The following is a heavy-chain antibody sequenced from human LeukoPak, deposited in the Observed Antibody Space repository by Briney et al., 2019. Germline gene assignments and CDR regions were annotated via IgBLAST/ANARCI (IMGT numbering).Heavy chain of an antibody. D-gene: IGHD2/OR15-2a*01. Sequence: ASVKVSCKASGYTFINYAVSWLRQAPGQTLEWMGWVSAYSGNTNYAQNFHDRLTMTTDTSTSTAYMELRSLTSEDTAVYYCAREGRLMSDTTVHPWGEGTLVTVSP. J-gene: IGHJ5*02. CDR1: GYTFINYA. V-gene: IGHV1-18*01. CDR3: AREGRLMSDTTVHP. CDR2: VSAYSGNT.